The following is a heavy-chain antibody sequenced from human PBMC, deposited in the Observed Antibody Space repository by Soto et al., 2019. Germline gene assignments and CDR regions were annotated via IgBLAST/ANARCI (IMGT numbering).Heavy chain of an antibody. CDR3: ARERGIAAAGTRWFDP. Sequence: QVQLVQSGAEVKKPGASVKVSCKASGYTFTSYDINWVRQATGQGLEWMGWMNPNSGNTGYAQKFQGRVTMTRNTSISTAYMELRSLRSEDTAVYYCARERGIAAAGTRWFDPWGQGTLVTVSS. V-gene: IGHV1-8*01. CDR2: MNPNSGNT. CDR1: GYTFTSYD. D-gene: IGHD6-13*01. J-gene: IGHJ5*02.